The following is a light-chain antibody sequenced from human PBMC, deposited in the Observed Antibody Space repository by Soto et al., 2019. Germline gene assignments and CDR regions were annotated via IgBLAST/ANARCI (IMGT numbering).Light chain of an antibody. CDR3: QQYNSYPWT. CDR2: GAS. CDR1: QSVTSTY. Sequence: VLTQSPGTLSLSPGERATLSCRASQSVTSTYLAWYQQKPGQAPRLLIYGASSRATGVPDRFSGSGSGTEFTLTISGLQSEDFATYYCQQYNSYPWTFGQGTKVDIK. J-gene: IGKJ1*01. V-gene: IGKV3-20*01.